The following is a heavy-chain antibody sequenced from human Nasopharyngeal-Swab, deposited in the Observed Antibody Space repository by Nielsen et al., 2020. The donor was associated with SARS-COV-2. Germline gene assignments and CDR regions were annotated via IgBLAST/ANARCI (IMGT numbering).Heavy chain of an antibody. J-gene: IGHJ6*02. D-gene: IGHD3-16*02. CDR2: INAANGDT. CDR1: GYTFTSHA. V-gene: IGHV1-3*01. CDR3: ARDPRGLSSPSGMDV. Sequence: ASVKVSYKASGYTFTSHAMYWVRQAPGQRLEWLGWINAANGDTKYSQKIQGRVTITRDTSASTAYMELSSLRSEDTAVYYCARDPRGLSSPSGMDVWGQGTTVTVSS.